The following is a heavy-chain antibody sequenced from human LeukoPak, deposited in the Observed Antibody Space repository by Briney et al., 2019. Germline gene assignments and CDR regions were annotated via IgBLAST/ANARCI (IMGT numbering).Heavy chain of an antibody. D-gene: IGHD2-2*01. CDR2: IYTSGST. J-gene: IGHJ4*02. CDR3: ARGRCSSTSCYEDY. V-gene: IGHV4-4*07. CDR1: GGSISSYY. Sequence: SETLSLTCTVSGGSISSYYWSWIRQPAGKGLEWIGRIYTSGSTNYNPSLKSRVTMSVDTSKNQFSLKLSSLTAADTAVYYCARGRCSSTSCYEDYWGQGTLVTVSS.